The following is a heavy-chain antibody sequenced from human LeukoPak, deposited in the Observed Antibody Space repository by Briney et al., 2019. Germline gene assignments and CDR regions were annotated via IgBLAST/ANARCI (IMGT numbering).Heavy chain of an antibody. CDR1: GYTFTSYG. CDR2: ISAYNGNT. J-gene: IGHJ6*03. Sequence: GASVKVSCKASGYTFTSYGISWVRQAPGQGLEWMGWISAYNGNTNYAQKLQGRVTMTTDTSTSTAYMELRSLRSDDTAVYYCARYGEKYYYDSSGPDMDVWGKGTTVTVSS. CDR3: ARYGEKYYYDSSGPDMDV. V-gene: IGHV1-18*01. D-gene: IGHD3-22*01.